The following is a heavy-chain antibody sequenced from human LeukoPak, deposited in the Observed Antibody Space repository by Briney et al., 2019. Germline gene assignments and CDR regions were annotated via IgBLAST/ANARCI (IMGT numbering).Heavy chain of an antibody. CDR3: ARTPSYIVGAADY. D-gene: IGHD1-26*01. Sequence: ASLKVSCKASGYTFTGYYMHWVRQAPGQGLEWMGWINPDSGATNYAQKFQGRVTMTRDTSISTAYMELSRLRSDDTAVYYCARTPSYIVGAADYRGQGTLVTVSS. V-gene: IGHV1-2*02. CDR1: GYTFTGYY. CDR2: INPDSGAT. J-gene: IGHJ4*02.